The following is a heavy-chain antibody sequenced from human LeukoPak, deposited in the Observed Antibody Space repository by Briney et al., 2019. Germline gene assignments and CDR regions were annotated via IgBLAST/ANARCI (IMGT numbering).Heavy chain of an antibody. CDR1: GGSISSSLYH. D-gene: IGHD1-1*01. J-gene: IGHJ6*03. CDR3: ARQIVGTSWNYYYSYIDV. CDR2: VFHSGNT. V-gene: IGHV4-39*01. Sequence: PSETLSLTCSVSGGSISSSLYHWGWLRQPPGKGLEWIGNVFHSGNTYSSPSLQSRVAFSVDTSKNQFSLKLTSVTATDTAVYYCARQIVGTSWNYYYSYIDVWGEGTSVSVSS.